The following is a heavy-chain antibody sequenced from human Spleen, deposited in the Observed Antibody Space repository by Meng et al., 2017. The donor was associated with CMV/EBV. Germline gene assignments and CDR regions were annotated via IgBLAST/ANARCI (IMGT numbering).Heavy chain of an antibody. CDR1: GGTFSGYF. D-gene: IGHD1-14*01. CDR2: NTERGRT. V-gene: IGHV4-34*01. Sequence: SETLSLTCAVYGGTFSGYFWTWIRQPPGKGLEWIGENTERGRTNYNPSLKSRVIISVDRSKNQFSLKLSSVTAADTAVYYCARAPSPYTSPLDYWGQGRLVTVSS. CDR3: ARAPSPYTSPLDY. J-gene: IGHJ4*02.